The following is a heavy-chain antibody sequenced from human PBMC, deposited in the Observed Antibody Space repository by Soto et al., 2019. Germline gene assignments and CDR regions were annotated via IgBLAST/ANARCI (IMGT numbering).Heavy chain of an antibody. V-gene: IGHV1-18*01. CDR1: GYTFTSYG. CDR3: ARLEFSTSLYYYGSGSYLTADY. Sequence: ASVKVSCKAPGYTFTSYGISWVRQAPGQGLEWMGWISAYNGNTNYAQKLQGRVTMTTDTSTSTAYMELRSLRSDDTAVYYCARLEFSTSLYYYGSGSYLTADYWGQGTLVTVSS. J-gene: IGHJ4*02. CDR2: ISAYNGNT. D-gene: IGHD3-10*01.